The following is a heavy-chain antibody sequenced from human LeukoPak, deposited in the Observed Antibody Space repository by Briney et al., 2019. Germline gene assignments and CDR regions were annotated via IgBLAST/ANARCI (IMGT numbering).Heavy chain of an antibody. J-gene: IGHJ6*02. V-gene: IGHV3-30*02. Sequence: PGGSLRLSCAASGFTFSSYGMHWVRQAPGKGLEWVAFIRYDGSNKYYADSVKGRFTISRDNSKNTLYLQMNSLRAEDTAVYYCASELGGYSGFLHLYYYYGMDVWGQGTTVIVSS. CDR1: GFTFSSYG. CDR2: IRYDGSNK. CDR3: ASELGGYSGFLHLYYYYGMDV. D-gene: IGHD5-12*01.